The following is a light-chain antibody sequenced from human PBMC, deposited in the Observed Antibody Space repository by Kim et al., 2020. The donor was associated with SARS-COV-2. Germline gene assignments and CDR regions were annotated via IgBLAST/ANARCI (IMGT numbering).Light chain of an antibody. CDR2: AAS. Sequence: DIQMTQSPSSLSASVGDRVTITCRTSQSISSYLNWYQQKVGKAPNLLIYAASSLQSGVPSRFSGSGSGTDFTLTITSLQPEDFATYYCQQSYTTPWTFGQGTKVDIK. J-gene: IGKJ1*01. CDR3: QQSYTTPWT. V-gene: IGKV1-39*01. CDR1: QSISSY.